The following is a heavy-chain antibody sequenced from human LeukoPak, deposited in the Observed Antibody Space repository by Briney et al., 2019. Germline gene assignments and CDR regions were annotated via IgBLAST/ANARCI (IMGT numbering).Heavy chain of an antibody. CDR2: IYYSGST. Sequence: SETLSLTCTVSGGPISSYYWSWIRQPPGKGLEWIGYIYYSGSTNYNPSLKSRVTISVDTSKNQFSLKLSSVTAADTAVYYCARLYRLQAGYYMDVWGKGTTVTVSS. J-gene: IGHJ6*03. D-gene: IGHD3-16*02. CDR1: GGPISSYY. V-gene: IGHV4-59*01. CDR3: ARLYRLQAGYYMDV.